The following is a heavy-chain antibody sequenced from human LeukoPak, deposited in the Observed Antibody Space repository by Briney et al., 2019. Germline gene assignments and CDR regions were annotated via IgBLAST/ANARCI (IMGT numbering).Heavy chain of an antibody. Sequence: SETLSLTCTVSGYSINSGHYWGWIRQPPGKRLEWIGSISYSGNTYYNPTLKSRIIISVDTSKNQFSLNLTSVTAADAAVYYCARARGAFDYWGQGTLVTVSS. D-gene: IGHD3-10*01. V-gene: IGHV4-38-2*02. CDR3: ARARGAFDY. CDR2: ISYSGNT. CDR1: GYSINSGHY. J-gene: IGHJ4*02.